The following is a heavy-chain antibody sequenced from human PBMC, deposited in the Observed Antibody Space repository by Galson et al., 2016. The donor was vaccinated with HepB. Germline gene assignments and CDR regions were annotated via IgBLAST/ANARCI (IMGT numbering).Heavy chain of an antibody. Sequence: SLRLSCAASGFSFSSSAMHWVRQAPGKGLEWVAVISYHGSNKYYVDSVKGRFTISRDNSKNTLYLQMNSLRVEDTAMYYCARDGYYYGSGDYGAANHWGQGT. CDR1: GFSFSSSA. V-gene: IGHV3-30*04. D-gene: IGHD3-10*01. CDR2: ISYHGSNK. CDR3: ARDGYYYGSGDYGAANH. J-gene: IGHJ5*02.